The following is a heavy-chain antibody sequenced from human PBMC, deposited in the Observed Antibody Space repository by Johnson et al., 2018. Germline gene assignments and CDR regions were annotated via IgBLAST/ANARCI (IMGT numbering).Heavy chain of an antibody. D-gene: IGHD3-22*01. CDR2: IIPIFGTA. CDR3: AGTYYYDNSGDPVDFQH. CDR1: GGTFSSYA. V-gene: IGHV1-69*01. J-gene: IGHJ1*01. Sequence: VQLVESGAEVKKPGSSVKVSCKASGGTFSSYAISWVRQAPGQGLEWMGGIIPIFGTANYAQKFQGRVTITADESTSTAYMELCSLRSGDTAVYYWAGTYYYDNSGDPVDFQHWGQGTLVTVSS.